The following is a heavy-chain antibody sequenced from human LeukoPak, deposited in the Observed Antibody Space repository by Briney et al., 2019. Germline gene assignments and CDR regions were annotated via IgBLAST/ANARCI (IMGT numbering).Heavy chain of an antibody. CDR2: VYYSGST. Sequence: SETLSLTCTVSGSSISSGGEYWSWLRHLPGKGLEWIGYVYYSGSTYYNPSLKSRVTISVDTSKNQFSLKLSSVTAADTAVYYCARELKFDYYDSSGYSGYFDYWGQGTLVTVSS. V-gene: IGHV4-31*03. D-gene: IGHD3-22*01. CDR1: GSSISSGGEY. J-gene: IGHJ4*02. CDR3: ARELKFDYYDSSGYSGYFDY.